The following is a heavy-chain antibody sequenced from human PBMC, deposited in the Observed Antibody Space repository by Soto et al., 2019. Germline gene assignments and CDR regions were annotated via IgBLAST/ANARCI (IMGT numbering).Heavy chain of an antibody. CDR1: GFTFSSYG. V-gene: IGHV3-33*01. D-gene: IGHD4-17*01. J-gene: IGHJ4*02. CDR3: ARGGWVTTNPCFDY. CDR2: IWYDGSNK. Sequence: ESGGGVVQPGRSLRLSCAASGFTFSSYGMHWVRQAPGKGLEWVAVIWYDGSNKYYADSVKGRFTISRDNSKNTLYLQMNSLRAEDTAVYYCARGGWVTTNPCFDYWGQGTLVTVSS.